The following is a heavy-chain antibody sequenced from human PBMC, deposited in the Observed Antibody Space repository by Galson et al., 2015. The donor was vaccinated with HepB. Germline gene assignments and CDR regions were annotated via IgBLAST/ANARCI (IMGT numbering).Heavy chain of an antibody. CDR3: AKDKGGDSGFDY. V-gene: IGHV3-23*01. J-gene: IGHJ4*02. D-gene: IGHD2-15*01. CDR1: GFTFSGYA. Sequence: SLRLSCAASGFTFSGYAMSWVRQAPGKGLEWVSAISGSGGSTYYADSVKGRFTISRDNSKNTLYLQMNSLRAEDTAVYYCAKDKGGDSGFDYWGQGTLVTVSS. CDR2: ISGSGGST.